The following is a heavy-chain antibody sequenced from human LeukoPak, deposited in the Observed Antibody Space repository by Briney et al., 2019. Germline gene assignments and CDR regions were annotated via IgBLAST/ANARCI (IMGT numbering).Heavy chain of an antibody. CDR3: ARGSTSRDAFDI. D-gene: IGHD5/OR15-5a*01. V-gene: IGHV4-59*11. CDR1: GVSISSHY. Sequence: SETLSLTCTVSGVSISSHYWSWIRQPPGKGLEWIGYIYYSGSTNYTPSLKSRVTISVDTSKNQFSLKLSSVTAADTAVYYCARGSTSRDAFDIWGRGTMVTVSS. CDR2: IYYSGST. J-gene: IGHJ3*02.